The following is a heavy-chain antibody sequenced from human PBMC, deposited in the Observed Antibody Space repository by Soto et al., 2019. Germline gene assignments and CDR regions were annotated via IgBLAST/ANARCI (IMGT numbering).Heavy chain of an antibody. CDR3: ARLGCSGGSCYWYYGMDV. V-gene: IGHV1-2*04. CDR1: GYTFTGYY. CDR2: INPNSGGT. J-gene: IGHJ6*02. Sequence: ASVKVSCEASGYTFTGYYMHWVRQAPGQGLEWMGWINPNSGGTNYAQKFQGWVTMTRDTSISTAYMELSRLRSDDTAVYYCARLGCSGGSCYWYYGMDVWGQGTTVTVSS. D-gene: IGHD2-15*01.